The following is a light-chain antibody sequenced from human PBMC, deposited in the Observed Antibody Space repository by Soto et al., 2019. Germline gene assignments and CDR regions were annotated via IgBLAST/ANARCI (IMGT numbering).Light chain of an antibody. CDR2: AAS. J-gene: IGKJ2*01. CDR3: LQDYSYPYT. CDR1: QGINYD. Sequence: ASQMTQSPSSLSASVGDRVTITCRASQGINYDVAWYQQRQGRAPKFLIYAASSFQSGGPSRFSGSGSGTDFTLTISSLQPEDSATYYCLQDYSYPYTFGQGTKLEIK. V-gene: IGKV1-6*01.